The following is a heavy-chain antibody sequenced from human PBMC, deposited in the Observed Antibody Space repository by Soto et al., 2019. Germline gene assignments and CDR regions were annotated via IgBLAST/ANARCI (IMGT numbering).Heavy chain of an antibody. CDR1: GFSFSVYG. Sequence: VQLVESGGGVVQPGRSLRLSCVASGFSFSVYGMHWVRQAPGKGLEWVAVIWYDGLSKYYADSVKGRFTISRDSSKNMLHLQMDSLRVDDTAVYYCAKATSGYGPFDHWGQGTLVTVSS. J-gene: IGHJ4*02. CDR2: IWYDGLSK. D-gene: IGHD5-12*01. V-gene: IGHV3-33*06. CDR3: AKATSGYGPFDH.